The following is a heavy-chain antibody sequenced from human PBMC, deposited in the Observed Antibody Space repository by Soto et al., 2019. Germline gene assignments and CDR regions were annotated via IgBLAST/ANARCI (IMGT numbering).Heavy chain of an antibody. CDR3: GKGLSIAAIDY. D-gene: IGHD6-13*01. CDR1: GFTFDDYA. CDR2: ITWNSDRV. J-gene: IGHJ4*02. Sequence: EVPLVESGGGLVQPGRSLRLSCTASGFTFDDYALHWVRQAPGKGLEWVSGITWNSDRVDYEDTVKGRFTISRDNARNGLYLQMNNLRAEDTALYFCGKGLSIAAIDYWGQGTLVTVYS. V-gene: IGHV3-9*01.